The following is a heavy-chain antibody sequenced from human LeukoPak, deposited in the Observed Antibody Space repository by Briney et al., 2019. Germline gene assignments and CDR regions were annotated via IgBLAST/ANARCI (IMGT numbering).Heavy chain of an antibody. CDR2: ISYDGSNK. Sequence: PGRSLRLSCAASGFTFSSYGMHWVRQAPGKGLEWVAVISYDGSNKYYADSVKGRFTISRDNPKNTLFLQMNSLRAEDTAVYYCAKDSRSFDWSLANPDYWGQGTLVTVSS. J-gene: IGHJ4*02. V-gene: IGHV3-30*18. D-gene: IGHD3-9*01. CDR3: AKDSRSFDWSLANPDY. CDR1: GFTFSSYG.